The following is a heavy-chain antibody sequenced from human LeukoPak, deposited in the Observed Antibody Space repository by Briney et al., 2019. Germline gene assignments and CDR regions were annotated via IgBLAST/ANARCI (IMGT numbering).Heavy chain of an antibody. CDR2: IYTSGST. CDR1: GGSISSGSYY. J-gene: IGHJ6*03. D-gene: IGHD3-9*01. CDR3: ARERFFESYYYMDV. V-gene: IGHV4-61*02. Sequence: TLSLTCTVSGGSISSGSYYWSWIRQPAGKGLEWIGRIYTSGSTNYNPSLKSRVTISVDTSKNQFSLKLSSVTAADTAVYYCARERFFESYYYMDVWGKGTTVTVSS.